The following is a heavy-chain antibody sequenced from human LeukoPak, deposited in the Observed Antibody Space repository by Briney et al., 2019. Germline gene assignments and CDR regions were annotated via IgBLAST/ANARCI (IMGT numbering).Heavy chain of an antibody. CDR3: ARAVGPFDF. CDR1: GFTFSTYG. V-gene: IGHV3-33*01. D-gene: IGHD3-16*01. J-gene: IGHJ4*02. Sequence: PGRSLGLSCAASGFTFSTYGMHWVRQAPGKGLEWVAVIWFDGSNKYYSDSVRGRYTISRDNSRNTLYLQMGSLRADDTAVYYCARAVGPFDFWGQGTLVTVSS. CDR2: IWFDGSNK.